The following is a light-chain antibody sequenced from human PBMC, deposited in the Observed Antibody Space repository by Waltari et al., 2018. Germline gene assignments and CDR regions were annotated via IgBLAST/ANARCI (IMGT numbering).Light chain of an antibody. J-gene: IGKJ4*01. Sequence: EIVMTQSPATLSLSPGERATVSCWASQSVSSRLAWYQQKPGQAPRLLIYTASSRATGIPDRFSGSGSGTEFTLTISSLEPEDVAVYYCQQNSDWPLTFGGGTKVEIK. V-gene: IGKV3D-15*01. CDR2: TAS. CDR3: QQNSDWPLT. CDR1: QSVSSR.